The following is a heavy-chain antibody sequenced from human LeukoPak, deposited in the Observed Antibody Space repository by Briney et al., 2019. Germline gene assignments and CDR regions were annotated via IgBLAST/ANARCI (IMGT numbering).Heavy chain of an antibody. CDR2: ISYDGSNK. D-gene: IGHD6-19*01. CDR3: AKTLYSSGWYGAFDI. V-gene: IGHV3-30*18. CDR1: GFTFSSYG. Sequence: TGGSLRLSCAASGFTFSSYGMHWVRQAPGKGKGWVGVISYDGSNKYYADSVKGRFTISRDNSKITLYLQMNSLRAEDTAVYYCAKTLYSSGWYGAFDIWGQGTMVTVSS. J-gene: IGHJ3*02.